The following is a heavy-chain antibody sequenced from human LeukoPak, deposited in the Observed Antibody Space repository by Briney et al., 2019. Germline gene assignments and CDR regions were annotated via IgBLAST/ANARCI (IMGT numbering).Heavy chain of an antibody. CDR3: MVRGNTYYYYGMDV. J-gene: IGHJ6*02. CDR1: GGSISSGNW. D-gene: IGHD3-10*01. CDR2: IYHSGST. Sequence: SETLSLTCAVSGGSISSGNWWSWVRQPPGKGLEWIGEIYHSGSTNYNPSLKSRVTISVDKSKNQFSLKLSSVTAADTAVYYRMVRGNTYYYYGMDVWGQGTTVTVSS. V-gene: IGHV4-4*02.